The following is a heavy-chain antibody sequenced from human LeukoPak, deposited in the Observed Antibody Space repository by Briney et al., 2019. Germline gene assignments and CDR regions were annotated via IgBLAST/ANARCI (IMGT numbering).Heavy chain of an antibody. Sequence: GGSLRLSCAASGFTYSNYWMHWVRQAPGKGLEWVSRINERATIISYADSVKGRFTISRENARNTLYLQMNSLTAEDTAVYYCVRDLILVWTPGDDFDHWGQGTLVTVSS. D-gene: IGHD3-16*01. CDR1: GFTYSNYW. V-gene: IGHV3-74*01. J-gene: IGHJ4*02. CDR2: INERATII. CDR3: VRDLILVWTPGDDFDH.